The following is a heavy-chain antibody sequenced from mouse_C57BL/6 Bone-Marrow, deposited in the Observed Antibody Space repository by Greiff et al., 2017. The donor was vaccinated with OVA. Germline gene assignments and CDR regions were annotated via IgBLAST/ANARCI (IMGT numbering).Heavy chain of an antibody. CDR3: AKFYYYAMDY. CDR1: GFTFSDYG. J-gene: IGHJ4*01. V-gene: IGHV5-17*01. CDR2: ISSGSSTN. Sequence: EVKVVESGGGLVKPGGSLKLSCAASGFTFSDYGMHWVRQAPEKGLEWVVYISSGSSTNYYADTVKGRFTISRDNAKNTLFLQMTSLKSEDTAMYYCAKFYYYAMDYWGQGTSVTVSS.